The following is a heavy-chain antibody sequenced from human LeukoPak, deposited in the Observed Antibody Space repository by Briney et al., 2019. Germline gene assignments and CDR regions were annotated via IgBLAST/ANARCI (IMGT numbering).Heavy chain of an antibody. CDR1: GFTFSSYA. J-gene: IGHJ4*02. V-gene: IGHV3-30*18. D-gene: IGHD2-2*01. Sequence: PGGSLRLSCAASGFTFSSYAMSWVRQAPGKGLEWVAVISYDGSNKYYADSVKGRFTISRDNSKNTLYLQMNSLRAEDTAVYYCAKDREDIVVVPAASAAGLWGQGTLVTVSS. CDR2: ISYDGSNK. CDR3: AKDREDIVVVPAASAAGL.